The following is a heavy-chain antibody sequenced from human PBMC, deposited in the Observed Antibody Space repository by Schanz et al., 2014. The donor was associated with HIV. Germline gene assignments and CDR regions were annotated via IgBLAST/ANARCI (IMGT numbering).Heavy chain of an antibody. CDR3: ARGSGPYYYYYGMDV. V-gene: IGHV3-33*01. CDR2: IWYDGSNK. CDR1: GFTFSTYG. Sequence: QVQLVESGGGAVQPGKSLRLSCAASGFTFSTYGMHWVRQAPGKGLEWVAVIWYDGSNKYYADSVKGRFTISRDNSKNTLYLQMNSLRAEDTAVYYCARGSGPYYYYYGMDVWGQGTTVTVSS. D-gene: IGHD3-10*01. J-gene: IGHJ6*02.